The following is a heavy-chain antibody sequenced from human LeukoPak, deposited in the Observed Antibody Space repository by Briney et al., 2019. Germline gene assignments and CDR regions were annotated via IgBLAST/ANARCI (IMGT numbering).Heavy chain of an antibody. CDR3: ARGKGYSYGYFWFDP. CDR1: GGAFSGYY. D-gene: IGHD5-18*01. CDR2: INHSGST. V-gene: IGHV4-34*01. J-gene: IGHJ5*02. Sequence: SETLSLTCAVYGGAFSGYYWSWIRQPPGKGLEGIGEINHSGSTNYNPSLNSRVTISVDTSKNQFSLKLSSVTAADTAVYYCARGKGYSYGYFWFDPWGQGTLVTVSS.